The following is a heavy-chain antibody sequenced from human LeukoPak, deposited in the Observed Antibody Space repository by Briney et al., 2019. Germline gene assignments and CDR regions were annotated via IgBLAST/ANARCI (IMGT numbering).Heavy chain of an antibody. Sequence: GGSLRLSCAASGFTFSSYAMSWVRQAPGKGLEWVSAISGSGGSTYYADSVKGRFTISRDNPKNTLYLQMNSLRAEDMAVYYCAKRALVFGVVITGYFDYWGQGTLVTVSS. CDR2: ISGSGGST. CDR3: AKRALVFGVVITGYFDY. CDR1: GFTFSSYA. D-gene: IGHD3-3*01. V-gene: IGHV3-23*01. J-gene: IGHJ4*02.